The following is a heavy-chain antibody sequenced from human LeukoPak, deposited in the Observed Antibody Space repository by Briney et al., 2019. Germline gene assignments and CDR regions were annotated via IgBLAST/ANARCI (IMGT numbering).Heavy chain of an antibody. CDR1: GGSFSGYY. V-gene: IGHV4-34*01. CDR2: INHSGST. CDR3: ARGPGATLGRFDY. D-gene: IGHD1-26*01. Sequence: PSETLSLTCAVYGGSFSGYYWSWIRQPPGKGLEWIGEINHSGSTNYNPSLKSRVTISVDTSKNQFSLKLSSVTAADTAVYYCARGPGATLGRFDYWGQGTLVTVSS. J-gene: IGHJ4*02.